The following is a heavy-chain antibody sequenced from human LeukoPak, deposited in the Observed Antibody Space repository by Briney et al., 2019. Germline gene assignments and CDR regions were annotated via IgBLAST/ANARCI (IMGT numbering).Heavy chain of an antibody. CDR3: AREPPRTMRGYYYSYMDV. CDR2: INPNSGGT. J-gene: IGHJ6*03. Sequence: ASVKVSCKASGYTFTGYYMHWVRQAPGQGLEWMGWINPNSGGTNYAQKFQDRVTMTRDTSISTAHMELRRLTSDDTAVYYCAREPPRTMRGYYYSYMDVWGKGTTVTISS. CDR1: GYTFTGYY. V-gene: IGHV1-2*02.